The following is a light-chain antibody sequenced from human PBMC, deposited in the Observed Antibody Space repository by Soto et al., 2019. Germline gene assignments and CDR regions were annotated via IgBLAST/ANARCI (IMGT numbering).Light chain of an antibody. CDR3: QQYHNWPMT. J-gene: IGKJ5*01. V-gene: IGKV3-15*01. CDR2: DSS. CDR1: QSVSNN. Sequence: EIVMRHSPGTLSVYTGERATLSCRASQSVSNNLAWYQQKPGQAPRLLIYDSSTRATGIPAGFSGSGSGTEFTLTISSLQSEDFAVYYCQQYHNWPMTFGQGTLLEI.